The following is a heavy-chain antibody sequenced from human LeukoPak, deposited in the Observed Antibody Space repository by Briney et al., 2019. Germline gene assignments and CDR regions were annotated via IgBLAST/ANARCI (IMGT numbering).Heavy chain of an antibody. J-gene: IGHJ3*02. CDR1: GFTFSSYA. CDR2: ISCSGGST. Sequence: GGSLRLSCAASGFTFSSYAMTWVRQAPGKGLEWVAAISCSGGSTYYADFMKGRFTISRDNSKNTLYLQMNSLRAEDTAVYYCAKGWTSHSSGWSDAFDIWVQATTLTVSS. D-gene: IGHD6-19*01. V-gene: IGHV3-23*01. CDR3: AKGWTSHSSGWSDAFDI.